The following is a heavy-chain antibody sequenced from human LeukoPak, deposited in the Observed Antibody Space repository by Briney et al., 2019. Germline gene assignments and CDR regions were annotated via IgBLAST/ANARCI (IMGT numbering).Heavy chain of an antibody. V-gene: IGHV4-59*01. CDR3: ARGSITFGGVIAHPDY. CDR2: IYYSGST. CDR1: GGSISSYY. Sequence: PSETLSLTCTVSGGSISSYYWSWIRQPPGEGLVWMVYIYYSGSTNYNPSLKSRVTISVDTSKNQFSLKLTSVTAADTAVYYCARGSITFGGVIAHPDYWGQGTLVTVSS. J-gene: IGHJ4*02. D-gene: IGHD3-16*02.